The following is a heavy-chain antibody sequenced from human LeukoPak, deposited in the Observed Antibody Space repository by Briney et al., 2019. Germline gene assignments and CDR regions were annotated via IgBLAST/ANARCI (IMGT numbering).Heavy chain of an antibody. CDR3: AALSGGYCSGGSCYTTFDY. CDR1: GYTFTGYY. Sequence: ASVKVSCKASGYTFTGYYMHWVRQAPGQGLEWMGWINPNSGGTNYAQKFQGRVTMTRDTSISTAYMELSRLRSDDTAVYYCAALSGGYCSGGSCYTTFDYWGQGTLVTVSS. J-gene: IGHJ4*02. V-gene: IGHV1-2*02. CDR2: INPNSGGT. D-gene: IGHD2-15*01.